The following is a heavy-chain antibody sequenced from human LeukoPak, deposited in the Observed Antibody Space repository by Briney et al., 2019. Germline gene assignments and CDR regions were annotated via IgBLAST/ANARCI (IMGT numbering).Heavy chain of an antibody. CDR2: INHSGST. Sequence: PSETLSLTCAAYGGSFSGYYWSWIRQPPGKGLEWIGEINHSGSTNYNPSLKSRVTMSVDTSKNQFSLKLSSVTAADTAVYYCARGGGSWYYDSSGHDAFDIWGQGTMVTVSS. CDR3: ARGGGSWYYDSSGHDAFDI. J-gene: IGHJ3*02. D-gene: IGHD3-22*01. V-gene: IGHV4-34*01. CDR1: GGSFSGYY.